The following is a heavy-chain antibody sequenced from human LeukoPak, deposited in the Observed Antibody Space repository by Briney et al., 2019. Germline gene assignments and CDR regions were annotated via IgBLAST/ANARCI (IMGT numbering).Heavy chain of an antibody. CDR2: ISCDGSNK. D-gene: IGHD2-2*01. V-gene: IGHV3-30*18. CDR1: GFTFSSYG. J-gene: IGHJ6*02. Sequence: PGGSLRLSCAASGFTFSSYGMHWVRQAPGKGLEWVAVISCDGSNKYYADSVKGRFTISRDNSKNTLYLQMNSLRAEDTAVYYCAKSKPAYYYYGMDVWGQGTTVTVSS. CDR3: AKSKPAYYYYGMDV.